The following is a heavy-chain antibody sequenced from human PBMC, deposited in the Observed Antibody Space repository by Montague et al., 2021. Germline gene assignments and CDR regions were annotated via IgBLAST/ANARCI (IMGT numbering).Heavy chain of an antibody. CDR3: AKCRYGSGVYDLDV. Sequence: SLRLSCAASGFSFRSYMMHWVRQAPGKGLVWVSLISWDGDTTYYADSVKGRFTISRDNSKNSVYLQMNSLRTEDTALYYCAKCRYGSGVYDLDVWGQGAPVTVSS. CDR2: ISWDGDTT. J-gene: IGHJ6*02. V-gene: IGHV3-43*01. CDR1: GFSFRSYM. D-gene: IGHD3-10*01.